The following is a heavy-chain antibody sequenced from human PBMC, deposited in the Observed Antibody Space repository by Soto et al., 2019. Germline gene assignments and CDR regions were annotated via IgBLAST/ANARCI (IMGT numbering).Heavy chain of an antibody. V-gene: IGHV3-23*01. Sequence: PGGSLRLSCAASGFTFSSYAMSWVRQAPGKGLEWVSAISGSGGSTYYADSVKGRFTISRDNSKNTLYLQMNSLRAEDTAIYYCAKSEYYYDSSGYLGFPNWFDPWGQGTLVTAPQ. CDR1: GFTFSSYA. CDR2: ISGSGGST. CDR3: AKSEYYYDSSGYLGFPNWFDP. J-gene: IGHJ5*02. D-gene: IGHD3-22*01.